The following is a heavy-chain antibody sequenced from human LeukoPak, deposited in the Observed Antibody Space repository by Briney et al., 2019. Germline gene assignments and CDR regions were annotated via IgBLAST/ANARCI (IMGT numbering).Heavy chain of an antibody. D-gene: IGHD6-19*01. Sequence: SETLSLTCTVSGGSISSSSYYWGWIRQPPGKGLEWIGSIYYSGSTYYNPSLKSRVTISVDTSKNQFSLKLSSVTAADTAVYYCARVYSSGWYGLWYFDLWGRGTLVTVSS. CDR1: GGSISSSSYY. CDR3: ARVYSSGWYGLWYFDL. J-gene: IGHJ2*01. V-gene: IGHV4-39*07. CDR2: IYYSGST.